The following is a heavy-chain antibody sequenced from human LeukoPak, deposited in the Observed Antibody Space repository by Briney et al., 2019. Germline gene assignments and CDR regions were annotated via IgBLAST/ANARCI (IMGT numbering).Heavy chain of an antibody. J-gene: IGHJ5*02. Sequence: ASVKVSCKASGGTFSSYAISWVRQAPGQGLEWMGRIIPIFGIANYAQKFQGRVTITADKSTSTAYMELSSLRSEDTAVYYCARSLSSPDIVVVPAATEYNWFDPWGQGTLVTVSS. V-gene: IGHV1-69*04. CDR3: ARSLSSPDIVVVPAATEYNWFDP. CDR1: GGTFSSYA. D-gene: IGHD2-2*01. CDR2: IIPIFGIA.